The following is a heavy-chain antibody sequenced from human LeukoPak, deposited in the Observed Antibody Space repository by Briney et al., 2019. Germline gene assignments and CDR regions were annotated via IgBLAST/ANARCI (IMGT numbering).Heavy chain of an antibody. J-gene: IGHJ5*02. D-gene: IGHD4-17*01. CDR2: ISGSGGST. CDR3: AKDLPDYGDYIEGS. V-gene: IGHV3-23*01. Sequence: PGGSLRLSCAASGFTFSSFAMSWVRQAPGKGLEWVSTISGSGGSTNYADSVKGRFTSSRDNSKNTLYLQMNSLRAEDTAVYYCAKDLPDYGDYIEGSWGQGTLVTVSS. CDR1: GFTFSSFA.